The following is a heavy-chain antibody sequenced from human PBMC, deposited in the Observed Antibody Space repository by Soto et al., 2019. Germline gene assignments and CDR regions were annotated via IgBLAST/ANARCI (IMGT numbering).Heavy chain of an antibody. J-gene: IGHJ4*02. Sequence: QVQLVQSGAEVKKPGSSVKVSCKASGGTFSSYAISWVRQAPGQGLEWMGGIIPIFGTANYAQKFQGRVTITADEPTSTAYMELSSLRSEDTAVYYCGRTDPREYSSSWYVYWGQGTMVTVSS. CDR1: GGTFSSYA. CDR2: IIPIFGTA. V-gene: IGHV1-69*01. CDR3: GRTDPREYSSSWYVY. D-gene: IGHD6-13*01.